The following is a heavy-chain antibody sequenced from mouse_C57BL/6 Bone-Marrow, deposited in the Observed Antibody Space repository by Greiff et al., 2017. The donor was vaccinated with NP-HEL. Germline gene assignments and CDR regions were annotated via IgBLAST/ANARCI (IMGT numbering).Heavy chain of an antibody. J-gene: IGHJ3*01. V-gene: IGHV1-59*01. D-gene: IGHD1-1*01. CDR3: ARGLGTTVVATRRGFAY. CDR2: IDPSDSYT. Sequence: QVQLQQPGAELVRPGTSVKLSCKASGYTFTSYWMHWVKQRPGQGLEWIGVIDPSDSYTNYNQKFKGKATLTVDTSSSPAYMQLSSLTSEDSAVYYCARGLGTTVVATRRGFAYWGQGTLVTVSA. CDR1: GYTFTSYW.